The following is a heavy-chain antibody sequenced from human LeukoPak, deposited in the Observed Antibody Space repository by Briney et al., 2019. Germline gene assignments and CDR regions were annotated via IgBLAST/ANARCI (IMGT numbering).Heavy chain of an antibody. V-gene: IGHV1-69*05. J-gene: IGHJ4*02. CDR1: GGTFSSYA. CDR2: IIPIFGTA. CDR3: AAQYYYDSSGYRFDY. Sequence: ASVKVSCKASGGTFSSYATSWVRQAPGQGLEWVGGIIPIFGTANYAQKFQGRVTITTDESTSTAYMELSSLRSEDTAVYYWAAQYYYDSSGYRFDYWGQGTLVTVSS. D-gene: IGHD3-22*01.